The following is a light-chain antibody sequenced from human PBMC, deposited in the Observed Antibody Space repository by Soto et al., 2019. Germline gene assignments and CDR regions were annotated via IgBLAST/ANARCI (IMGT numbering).Light chain of an antibody. V-gene: IGKV4-1*01. J-gene: IGKJ4*01. CDR2: WAS. CDR1: QSVLYSSNNKNY. Sequence: DIVMTQSPDSLAVSLGERATINCKSSQSVLYSSNNKNYLAWYQQKPGQPPKLLIYWASTRESGVPDRFSGTGCGTDFTLIISSLQAEDVPVYYCQQYYRSPLTFGGGTKVEIK. CDR3: QQYYRSPLT.